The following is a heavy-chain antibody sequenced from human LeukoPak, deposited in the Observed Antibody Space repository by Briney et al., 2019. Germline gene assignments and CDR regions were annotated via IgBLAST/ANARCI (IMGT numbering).Heavy chain of an antibody. D-gene: IGHD2-15*01. Sequence: ASVKVSCKPSGYTFTRYGISWVRQAPGQGLEWMGWISDYNGNTNYAQKLQGRVTMTTDPSTSTAYMELRSLRSDDTAVYYCARVSPPWYCSGGSCSNYFDYWGQGTLVTVSS. CDR1: GYTFTRYG. CDR3: ARVSPPWYCSGGSCSNYFDY. J-gene: IGHJ4*02. CDR2: ISDYNGNT. V-gene: IGHV1-18*01.